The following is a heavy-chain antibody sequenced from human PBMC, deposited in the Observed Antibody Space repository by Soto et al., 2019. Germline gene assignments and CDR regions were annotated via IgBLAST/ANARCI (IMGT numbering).Heavy chain of an antibody. CDR1: GFTFSSYG. CDR3: AKDSLFALARTYYYVMDV. V-gene: IGHV3-30*18. Sequence: GGSVILSCAASGFTFSSYGMHWVRQAPGKGLEWVAVISYEGSNKYYADSVKGRFTISRDNSKNTLYLQMNSLRPEDTAVYYCAKDSLFALARTYYYVMDVWGYGTKLKVSS. J-gene: IGHJ6*04. D-gene: IGHD2-8*02. CDR2: ISYEGSNK.